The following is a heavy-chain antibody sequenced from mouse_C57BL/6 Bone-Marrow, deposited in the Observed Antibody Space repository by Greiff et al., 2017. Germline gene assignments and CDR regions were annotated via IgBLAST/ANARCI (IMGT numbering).Heavy chain of an antibody. CDR2: IRLKSDNYAT. D-gene: IGHD4-1*01. J-gene: IGHJ4*01. CDR1: GFTFSNYW. CDR3: TGELGRAYYYAMDY. Sequence: EVQRVESGGGLVQPGGSMKLSCVASGFTFSNYWMNWVRQSPEKGLEWVAQIRLKSDNYATHYAESVKGRFTISRDDSKSSVYLQMNNLRAEDTGIYYCTGELGRAYYYAMDYWGQGTSVTVSS. V-gene: IGHV6-3*01.